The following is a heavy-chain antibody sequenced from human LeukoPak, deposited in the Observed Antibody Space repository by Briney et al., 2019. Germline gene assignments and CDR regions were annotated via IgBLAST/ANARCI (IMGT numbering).Heavy chain of an antibody. V-gene: IGHV3-30*18. J-gene: IGHJ4*02. Sequence: QPGRSLRLSCAASGFTFSSYGMHWVRQAPGKGLEWVAVILYDGSNKYYADSVKGRFTISRDNSKNTLYLQMNSLRAEDTAVYYCAKDGSRTIARTGDYFDYWGQGTLVTVSS. CDR1: GFTFSSYG. D-gene: IGHD6-13*01. CDR2: ILYDGSNK. CDR3: AKDGSRTIARTGDYFDY.